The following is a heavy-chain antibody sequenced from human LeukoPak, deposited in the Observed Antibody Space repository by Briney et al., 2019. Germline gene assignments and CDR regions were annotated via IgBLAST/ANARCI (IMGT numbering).Heavy chain of an antibody. CDR1: GYSISSGYH. CDR3: ARGGTYRGGADY. J-gene: IGHJ4*02. CDR2: IYHSGST. D-gene: IGHD4-11*01. V-gene: IGHV4-38-2*02. Sequence: PSETLSLTCTVSGYSISSGYHWGWTRQPPGKGLEWIGSIYHSGSTYYNPSLKSRVTMSVDTSKSHFSLKLHSVTAADTAMYYCARGGTYRGGADYWGQGTLVTVSS.